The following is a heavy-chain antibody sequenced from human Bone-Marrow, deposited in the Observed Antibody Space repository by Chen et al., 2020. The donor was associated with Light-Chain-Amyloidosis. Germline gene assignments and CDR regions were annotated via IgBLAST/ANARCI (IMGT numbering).Heavy chain of an antibody. CDR2: VSYDRTNK. D-gene: IGHD1-26*01. J-gene: IGHJ4*02. CDR1: GFTFSSYG. Sequence: QVQLVESGGGVVQPGRSLRLSCAASGFTFSSYGMHWVRQAPGKGLEWVAVVSYDRTNKYYSDSVKGRFTSSRDNSRNTLFLQMNSLRAEDTAVYYCARTSSGSYSVEYWGQGTLVTVSS. CDR3: ARTSSGSYSVEY. V-gene: IGHV3-30*03.